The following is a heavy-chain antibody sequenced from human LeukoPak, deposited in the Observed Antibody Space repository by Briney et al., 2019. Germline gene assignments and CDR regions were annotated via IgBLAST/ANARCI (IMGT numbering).Heavy chain of an antibody. CDR1: GGSISPLY. J-gene: IGHJ4*02. CDR2: IYYSGTT. D-gene: IGHD3-10*01. Sequence: SETLSLTCTVSGGSISPLYWGWIRQPPGKGLEFIGYIYYSGTTNYNPSLRSRVTLSVDTSKNQFSLKLSSVTAADTAVYYCARGGVAAKYYFDYSGPGTLVTVSS. V-gene: IGHV4-59*11. CDR3: ARGGVAAKYYFDY.